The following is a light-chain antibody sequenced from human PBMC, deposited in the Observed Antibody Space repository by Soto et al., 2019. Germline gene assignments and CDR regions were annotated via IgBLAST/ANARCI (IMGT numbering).Light chain of an antibody. CDR1: QSVSSNY. J-gene: IGKJ2*01. CDR2: GAS. Sequence: EIVLTQSPGTLSLSPGERATLSCRTSQSVSSNYLAWYQQKPGQAPRLLIYGASTRATGIPARFSGSVSGTDFSLTISRLEPEDFAVYYCQQFSSSPIMYTFAKGTKLEIK. CDR3: QQFSSSPIMYT. V-gene: IGKV3-20*01.